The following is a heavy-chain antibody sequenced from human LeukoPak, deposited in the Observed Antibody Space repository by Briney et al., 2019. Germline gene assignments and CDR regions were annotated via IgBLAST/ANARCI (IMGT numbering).Heavy chain of an antibody. CDR3: AIHGVYWRDAFNI. J-gene: IGHJ3*02. D-gene: IGHD3-3*01. Sequence: SEPLSLTCTVSGGPISSYYWSWLRQPPGKGLEWVGYIYYSGSPNYNPSLKSRVTISVDTSQNQFSLKLSSVTGADTAVYYWAIHGVYWRDAFNIWGQGTMVTVSS. V-gene: IGHV4-59*08. CDR2: IYYSGSP. CDR1: GGPISSYY.